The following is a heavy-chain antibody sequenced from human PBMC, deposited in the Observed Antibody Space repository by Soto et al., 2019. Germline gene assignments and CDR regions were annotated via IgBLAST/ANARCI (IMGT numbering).Heavy chain of an antibody. V-gene: IGHV3-66*01. Sequence: EVQLVESGGGLVQPGGSLRLSCAASGFTVSSKYMSWVRQAPGKGLEWVSLIQNGGRTYYADSVKGRFTISRDTSENKVHLQMDSLRAEDTAVYYCARDDVLCDGGRCYGVPLDVCGKGTTVTVSS. CDR2: IQNGGRT. D-gene: IGHD2-15*01. CDR3: ARDDVLCDGGRCYGVPLDV. J-gene: IGHJ6*04. CDR1: GFTVSSKY.